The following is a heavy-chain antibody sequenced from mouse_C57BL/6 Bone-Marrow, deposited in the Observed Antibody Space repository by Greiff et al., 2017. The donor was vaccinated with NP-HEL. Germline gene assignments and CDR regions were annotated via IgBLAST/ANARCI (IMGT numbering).Heavy chain of an antibody. CDR3: ARLRLTGWFAY. CDR1: GYTFTDYN. V-gene: IGHV1-22*01. D-gene: IGHD1-2*01. Sequence: EVQLQQSGPELVKPGASVKMSCKASGYTFTDYNMHWVKQSHGKSLEWIGYINPNNGGTSYNQEFKGKATLTVNKSSSTAYMELRSLTSEDSAVYYCARLRLTGWFAYWGQGTLVTVSA. CDR2: INPNNGGT. J-gene: IGHJ3*01.